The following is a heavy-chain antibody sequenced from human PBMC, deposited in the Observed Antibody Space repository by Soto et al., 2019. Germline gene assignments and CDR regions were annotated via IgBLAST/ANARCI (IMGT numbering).Heavy chain of an antibody. Sequence: QVQLQESGPGLVKPSQTLSLTCTVSSGSISSGGYYWSWIRQHPGKGLEWIGYIYYTGSTYYNPSLKSRVTISVDTSKNQFSLKLRSVTAADTAVYYCARSRWTIPLKGDAFDIWGQGTMVTVSS. CDR2: IYYTGST. CDR1: SGSISSGGYY. V-gene: IGHV4-31*03. D-gene: IGHD3-10*01. J-gene: IGHJ3*02. CDR3: ARSRWTIPLKGDAFDI.